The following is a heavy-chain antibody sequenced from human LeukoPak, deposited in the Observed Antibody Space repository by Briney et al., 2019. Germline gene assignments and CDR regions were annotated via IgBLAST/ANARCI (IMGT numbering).Heavy chain of an antibody. V-gene: IGHV4-59*01. CDR1: GGSLSRYY. CDR2: IYFSGGA. D-gene: IGHD2-15*01. J-gene: IGHJ4*02. CDR3: VAGPPNCSVSICYPYFLDY. Sequence: SGTLCLSCAVSGGSLSRYYWSCIRRTPGKGLERVGYIYFSGGANYTTSPKSRVTISVDTSKNHISPKLRSVSRAETAVYFCVAGPPNCSVSICYPYFLDYWGQGTLVSASS.